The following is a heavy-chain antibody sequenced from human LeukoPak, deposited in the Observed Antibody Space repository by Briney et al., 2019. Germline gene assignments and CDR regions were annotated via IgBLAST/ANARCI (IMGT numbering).Heavy chain of an antibody. D-gene: IGHD1-26*01. CDR3: AKGLGSDYYYYGMDV. Sequence: GGSLRLSCAASGFTFSSYWMHWVRQAPGKGLVWVSRIDIDGSRTNYADSVKGRFTISRDNAKNSLYLQMNSLRAEDTALYYCAKGLGSDYYYYGMDVWGQGTTVTVSS. J-gene: IGHJ6*02. CDR1: GFTFSSYW. CDR2: IDIDGSRT. V-gene: IGHV3-74*01.